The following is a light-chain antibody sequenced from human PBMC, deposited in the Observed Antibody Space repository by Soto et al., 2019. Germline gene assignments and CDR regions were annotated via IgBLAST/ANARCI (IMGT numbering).Light chain of an antibody. Sequence: QSSLTQPASVSGSPGRSITISCTGTSSDVGGYNYVSWYQQHPRKAPNLMIYEVSNRPSGVSNRFSGSKSGNTASLTISGLQAEDEADYYCSSYTRSSTYVFGTGTKVTVL. J-gene: IGLJ1*01. V-gene: IGLV2-14*01. CDR1: SSDVGGYNY. CDR2: EVS. CDR3: SSYTRSSTYV.